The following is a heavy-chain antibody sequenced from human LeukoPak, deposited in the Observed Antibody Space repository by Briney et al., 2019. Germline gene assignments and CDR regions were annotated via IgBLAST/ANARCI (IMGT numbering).Heavy chain of an antibody. CDR1: GFTFSSYA. CDR2: ISGSGGST. D-gene: IGHD2-15*01. V-gene: IGHV3-23*01. Sequence: GGSLRLSCTASGFTFSSYAMSWVRQAPGKGLEWVSAISGSGGSTYYADSVKGRFTISRDNSKNTLYLQMNSLRAEDTAVYYCAKDRVVVVAAPDYWGQGTLVTVSS. CDR3: AKDRVVVVAAPDY. J-gene: IGHJ4*02.